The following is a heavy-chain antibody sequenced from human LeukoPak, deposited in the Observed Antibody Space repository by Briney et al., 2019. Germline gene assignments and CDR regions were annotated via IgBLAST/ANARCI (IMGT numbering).Heavy chain of an antibody. CDR1: RFTFSTYS. D-gene: IGHD6-19*01. CDR2: ISSDSNYI. V-gene: IGHV3-21*01. Sequence: PGGSLRLSCAASRFTFSTYSMNWVRQAPGKGLEWVSSISSDSNYIYYADSLKGRFTISRDNAKNSLYLQMISLRAEDTAVYYCARETPVAGTDYWGQGTLVTVSS. CDR3: ARETPVAGTDY. J-gene: IGHJ4*02.